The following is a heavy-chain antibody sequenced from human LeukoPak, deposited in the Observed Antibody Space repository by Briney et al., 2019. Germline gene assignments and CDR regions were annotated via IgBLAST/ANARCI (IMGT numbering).Heavy chain of an antibody. V-gene: IGHV4-31*03. CDR1: GGSISSGGYY. J-gene: IGHJ5*02. D-gene: IGHD2-2*01. CDR3: ARGGAIGRYCSSTSCTNWFDP. CDR2: IYYSGST. Sequence: SETLSLTCTVSGGSISSGGYYWSWIRXXXXKGLEWIGYIYYSGSTYYNPSLKSRVTISVDTSKNQFSLKLSSVTAADTAVYYCARGGAIGRYCSSTSCTNWFDPWGQGTLVTVSS.